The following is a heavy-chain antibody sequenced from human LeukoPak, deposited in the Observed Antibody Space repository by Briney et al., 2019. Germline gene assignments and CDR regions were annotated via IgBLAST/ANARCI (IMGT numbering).Heavy chain of an antibody. CDR3: VRSDYYKTNFDF. CDR2: IYHSGSS. CDR1: GGSISTFY. J-gene: IGHJ4*02. Sequence: SETLSLTCTVSGGSISTFYWSWIRQPPGKGLEWIGYIYHSGSSNYNPSLKSRVTFSVDTSKNQFSLHLSSVTAADTAVYYCVRSDYYKTNFDFWGQGTLVTVSS. V-gene: IGHV4-59*01. D-gene: IGHD3-10*01.